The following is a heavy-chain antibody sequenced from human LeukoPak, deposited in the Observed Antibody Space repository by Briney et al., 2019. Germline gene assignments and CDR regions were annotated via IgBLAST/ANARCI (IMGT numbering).Heavy chain of an antibody. V-gene: IGHV4-59*01. CDR3: ARGPGYGSGSYAFEY. D-gene: IGHD3-10*01. J-gene: IGHJ4*02. CDR1: GGAITNYY. CDR2: MYYSGST. Sequence: PSETLSLTCTVSGGAITNYYWSWIRQPPGKGLEWIGYMYYSGSTNYNPSLKSRVTMSVDTSNNQISLKMTSLTAADTAVYYCARGPGYGSGSYAFEYWGQGTLVTVSS.